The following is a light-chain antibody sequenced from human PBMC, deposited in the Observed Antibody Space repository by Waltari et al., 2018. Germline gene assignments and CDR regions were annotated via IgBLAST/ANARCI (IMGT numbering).Light chain of an antibody. CDR3: QQGANWL. J-gene: IGKJ4*01. CDR1: QSISSY. V-gene: IGKV1-39*01. Sequence: DIQMTQSPSSLSASVGDRVTITCRASQSISSYLNWYQQKPWKAPKLLIYAASSLQSGVPSRFSGSGSGTDFSLTISSLEPEDFAIYYCQQGANWLFGGGTKVEI. CDR2: AAS.